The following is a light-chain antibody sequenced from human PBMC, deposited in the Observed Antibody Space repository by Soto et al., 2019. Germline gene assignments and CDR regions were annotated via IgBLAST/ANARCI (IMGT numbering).Light chain of an antibody. CDR3: QQRSDWPLT. CDR2: DVS. Sequence: EIVMTQSPATLSVSLGGRATLSCRASQSVTSYLAWYQQKPGQAPRILIYDVSNRASGIPARFSGSGSETDLTLTISRLEPEDFAVYYCQQRSDWPLTFGQGTRLEIK. J-gene: IGKJ5*01. V-gene: IGKV3-11*01. CDR1: QSVTSY.